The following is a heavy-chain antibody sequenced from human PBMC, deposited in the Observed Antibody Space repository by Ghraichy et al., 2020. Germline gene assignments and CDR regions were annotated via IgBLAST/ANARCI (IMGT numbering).Heavy chain of an antibody. Sequence: LSLTCAASGFTFSSYWMSWVRQAPGKGLEWVANIKQDGSEKYYVDSVKGRFTISRDNAKNSLYLQMNSLRAEDTAVYYCARVTGYYYFDYWGQGTLVTVSS. V-gene: IGHV3-7*04. CDR1: GFTFSSYW. CDR2: IKQDGSEK. J-gene: IGHJ4*02. CDR3: ARVTGYYYFDY. D-gene: IGHD3-9*01.